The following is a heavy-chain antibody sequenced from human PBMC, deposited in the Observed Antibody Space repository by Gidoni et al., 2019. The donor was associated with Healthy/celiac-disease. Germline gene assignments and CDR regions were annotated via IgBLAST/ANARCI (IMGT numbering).Heavy chain of an antibody. CDR3: AREASSGYYYEAFDI. Sequence: EVQLVESGGGLVQPGGSLRLSCAASGFTFSSYDMHWVRQATGKGLEWVSAIGTAGDTYYPGSVKGRFTISRENAKNSLYLQMNSLRAGDTAVYYCAREASSGYYYEAFDIWGQGTMVTVSS. J-gene: IGHJ3*02. D-gene: IGHD3-22*01. CDR2: IGTAGDT. CDR1: GFTFSSYD. V-gene: IGHV3-13*01.